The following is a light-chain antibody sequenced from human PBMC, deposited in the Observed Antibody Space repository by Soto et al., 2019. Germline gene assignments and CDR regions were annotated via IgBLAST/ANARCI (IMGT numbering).Light chain of an antibody. CDR1: SSDVGGYNY. V-gene: IGLV2-14*01. Sequence: QSALTQPASVSGSPGQSITISCTGTSSDVGGYNYVSWYQHHPGKAPKLMLYDVANRPSGVSNRFSGSKSGSTASLIISRLQTEDEADYYCVSYTSSTTYVFGTGTKLTVL. CDR3: VSYTSSTTYV. CDR2: DVA. J-gene: IGLJ1*01.